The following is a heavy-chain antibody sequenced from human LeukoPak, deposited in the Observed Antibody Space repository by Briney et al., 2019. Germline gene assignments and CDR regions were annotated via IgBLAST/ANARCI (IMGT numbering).Heavy chain of an antibody. Sequence: SETLSLTCTVSGGSISSYYWSWIRQPPRKGLEWIGYIYYSGSTYYNPSLKSRVTISVDTSKNQFSLKLSSVTAADTAVYYCARGNRFDYWGQGTLVTVSS. CDR1: GGSISSYY. J-gene: IGHJ4*02. CDR3: ARGNRFDY. V-gene: IGHV4-59*01. D-gene: IGHD1-14*01. CDR2: IYYSGST.